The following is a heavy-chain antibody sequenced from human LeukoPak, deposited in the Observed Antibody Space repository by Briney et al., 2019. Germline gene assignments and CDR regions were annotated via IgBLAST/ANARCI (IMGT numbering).Heavy chain of an antibody. D-gene: IGHD6-19*01. CDR3: ARFWVRTRIVKGVEAGIAVD. CDR2: IYYSGST. CDR1: GGSISSSSYY. V-gene: IGHV4-39*01. J-gene: IGHJ4*02. Sequence: SETLSLTCTVSGGSISSSSYYWGWIRQPPGKGLEWIGSIYYSGSTYYNPSLKSRVTISVDTSKNQFSLKLSSVTAADTAVYYCARFWVRTRIVKGVEAGIAVDWGQGTLVTVSS.